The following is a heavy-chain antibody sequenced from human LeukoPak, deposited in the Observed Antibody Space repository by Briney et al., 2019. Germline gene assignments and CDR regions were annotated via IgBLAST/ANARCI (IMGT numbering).Heavy chain of an antibody. Sequence: GGSLRLSCAASGFTFSSYSMNWVRQAPGKGLGWVSYISSSSDTIYYADSVRGRFTISRDNAKNSLYLQMNSLRAEDTAVYYCARAQTNWGQGTLVTVSS. CDR3: ARAQTN. V-gene: IGHV3-48*01. CDR2: ISSSSDTI. D-gene: IGHD4-11*01. CDR1: GFTFSSYS. J-gene: IGHJ4*02.